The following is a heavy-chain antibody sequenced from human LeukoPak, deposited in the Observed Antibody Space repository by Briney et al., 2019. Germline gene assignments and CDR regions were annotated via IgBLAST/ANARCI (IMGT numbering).Heavy chain of an antibody. CDR1: GFTFSSYA. CDR3: AKENYHDSGNYFDY. CDR2: ISGSGGST. J-gene: IGHJ4*02. V-gene: IGHV3-23*01. Sequence: GGSLRLSCAASGFTFSSYAMSWVRQAPGKGLEWVSAISGSGGSTYYADSVKGRFTISRDNSKNTLYLQLNSLRPEDTAMYYCAKENYHDSGNYFDYWGQGTLSPSP. D-gene: IGHD3-10*01.